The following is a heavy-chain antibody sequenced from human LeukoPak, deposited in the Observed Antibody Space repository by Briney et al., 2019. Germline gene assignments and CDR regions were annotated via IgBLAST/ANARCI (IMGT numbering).Heavy chain of an antibody. V-gene: IGHV4-59*01. D-gene: IGHD2-2*01. CDR1: GGSISSYY. CDR2: MFDSGST. CDR3: ARAPGHCSSTICYGDHYYYYYMDV. J-gene: IGHJ6*03. Sequence: SETLSLTCTVSGGSISSYYWSWIRQPPGKGLEWIGYMFDSGSTKYNPSLKSRVTISGDASKNQFSLKLSSVTAADTAVYYCARAPGHCSSTICYGDHYYYYYMDVWGKGTTATVSS.